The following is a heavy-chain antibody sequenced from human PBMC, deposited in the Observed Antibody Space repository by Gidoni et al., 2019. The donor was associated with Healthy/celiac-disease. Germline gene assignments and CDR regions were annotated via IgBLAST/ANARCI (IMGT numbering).Heavy chain of an antibody. CDR1: GFTFDDYA. CDR2: ISWNSGSI. Sequence: VQLVESGGGLVQPGRSLRLSCAASGFTFDDYAMHWVRQAPGKGLEWVSGISWNSGSIGYADSVKGRFTISRDNAKNSLYLQMNSLRAEDTALYYCAKENTAARTRGEFDYWGQGTLVTVSS. CDR3: AKENTAARTRGEFDY. J-gene: IGHJ4*02. V-gene: IGHV3-9*01. D-gene: IGHD6-6*01.